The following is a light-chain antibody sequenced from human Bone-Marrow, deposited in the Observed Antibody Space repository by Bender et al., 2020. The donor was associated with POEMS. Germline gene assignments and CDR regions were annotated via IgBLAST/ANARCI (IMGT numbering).Light chain of an antibody. J-gene: IGLJ3*02. CDR2: DDS. CDR3: SSYSTSSHLV. Sequence: SYVVTHLPSVSVAPGQTATITCGGNNIGSKSVHWYQQKPGQAPELVVYDDSDRPSGIPERFSGSNSGNTASLTISGLRAEDDSDYYCSSYSTSSHLVFGVGTKLTVL. V-gene: IGLV3-21*02. CDR1: NIGSKS.